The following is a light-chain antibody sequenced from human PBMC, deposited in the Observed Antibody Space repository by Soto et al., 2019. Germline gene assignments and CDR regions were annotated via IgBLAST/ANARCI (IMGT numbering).Light chain of an antibody. V-gene: IGKV3-15*01. CDR1: QSVSSN. CDR2: GAS. J-gene: IGKJ1*01. Sequence: EIVMTQSPAVLSVSPGEGATLSCRASQSVSSNLAWYQQKPGQAPRLLIYGASTRATGIPARFSGSGSGTEFTLTISSLQSEDFAVYYCQQYNNWPPWTFGQGTKVEI. CDR3: QQYNNWPPWT.